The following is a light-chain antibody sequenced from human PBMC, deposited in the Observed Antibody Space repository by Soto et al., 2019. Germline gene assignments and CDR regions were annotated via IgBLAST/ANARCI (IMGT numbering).Light chain of an antibody. J-gene: IGLJ1*01. CDR2: EVS. Sequence: QSALTQPASVSGSPGQSITISCTGTSSDIGNYGYVSWYQQHPGKAPKLLSSEVSNRPSGVSYRFSGSKSGTTASLTISGLQAEDEADYYCSSYTRTSSYVFGGGTKVTVL. CDR3: SSYTRTSSYV. V-gene: IGLV2-14*01. CDR1: SSDIGNYGY.